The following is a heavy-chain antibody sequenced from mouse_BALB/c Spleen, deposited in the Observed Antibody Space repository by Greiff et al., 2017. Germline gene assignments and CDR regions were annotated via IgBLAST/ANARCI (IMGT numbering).Heavy chain of an antibody. J-gene: IGHJ4*01. Sequence: EEHLVESGGGLVKPGGSLKLSCAASGFTFSDYYMYWVRQTPEKRLEWVATISDGGSYTYYPDSVKGRFTISRDNAKNNLYLQMSSLKSEDTAMYYCARDRDRGAMDYWGQGTSVTVSS. CDR2: ISDGGSYT. V-gene: IGHV5-4*02. D-gene: IGHD3-1*01. CDR1: GFTFSDYY. CDR3: ARDRDRGAMDY.